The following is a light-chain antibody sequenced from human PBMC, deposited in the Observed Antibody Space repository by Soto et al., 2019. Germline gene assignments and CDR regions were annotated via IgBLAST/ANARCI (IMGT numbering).Light chain of an antibody. CDR2: GNS. CDR1: TSNIGAGYD. Sequence: QSVLTQPPSVSGAPGQRGTFSCTGSTSNIGAGYDVHWYQQLPGTSPKLLIFGNSDRPSGVPDRFSASRSGSSASLAITGLQAEDEADYYCQSYDSSLSGSYVFGSGTRSPS. J-gene: IGLJ1*01. V-gene: IGLV1-40*01. CDR3: QSYDSSLSGSYV.